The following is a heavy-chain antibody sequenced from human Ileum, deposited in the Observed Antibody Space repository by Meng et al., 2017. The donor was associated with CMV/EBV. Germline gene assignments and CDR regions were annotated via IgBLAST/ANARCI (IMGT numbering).Heavy chain of an antibody. CDR2: IYYSGST. V-gene: IGHV4-30-4*08. D-gene: IGHD2-2*01. J-gene: IGHJ6*02. CDR3: AKGSVVVPAALFEVDGMDV. CDR1: GGSISSGDYY. Sequence: SQTLSLTCTVSGGSISSGDYYWSWIRQPPGKGLEWIGYIYYSGSTYYNPSLKSRVTISVDTSKNQFSLKLSSVTAADTAVYYCAKGSVVVPAALFEVDGMDVWGQGTTVTVSS.